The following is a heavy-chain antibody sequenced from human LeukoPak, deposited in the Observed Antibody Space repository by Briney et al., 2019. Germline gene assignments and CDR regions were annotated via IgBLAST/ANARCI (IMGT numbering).Heavy chain of an antibody. Sequence: SETLSLTCAVDGGSFSGYYWSWIRQPPGKGLEWIGEINHSGSTNYNPSLKSRVTISVDTSKNQFSLKLSSVTAADTAVYYCARESVGLGATPYYFDYWGQGTLVTVSS. CDR1: GGSFSGYY. CDR3: ARESVGLGATPYYFDY. CDR2: INHSGST. D-gene: IGHD1-26*01. J-gene: IGHJ4*02. V-gene: IGHV4-34*01.